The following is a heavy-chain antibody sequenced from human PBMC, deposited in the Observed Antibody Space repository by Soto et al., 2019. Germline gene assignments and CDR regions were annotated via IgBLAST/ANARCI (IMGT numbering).Heavy chain of an antibody. CDR2: ISWDGGST. Sequence: GGSLRLSCAASGFTFDDYTMHWVRQAPGKGLEWVSLISWDGGSTYYADSVKGRFTISRDNSKNSLYLQMNSLRTEDTALYYCAAGRLGEGGFDYWGQGTLVTVSS. CDR1: GFTFDDYT. J-gene: IGHJ4*02. CDR3: AAGRLGEGGFDY. D-gene: IGHD3-16*01. V-gene: IGHV3-43*01.